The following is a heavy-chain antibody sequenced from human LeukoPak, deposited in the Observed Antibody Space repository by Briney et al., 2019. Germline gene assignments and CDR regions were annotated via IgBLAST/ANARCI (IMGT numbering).Heavy chain of an antibody. CDR1: GGSISSYY. CDR2: IYTSGST. Sequence: PSETLSLTCTVSGGSISSYYWSWIRQPAGKGLEWIGRIYTSGSTNYNPSLKSRVTMSVDTSKNQFSLKLSSVTAADTAVYYCAREMTTVTYYAFDIWGQGTMVTVSS. D-gene: IGHD4-17*01. J-gene: IGHJ3*02. CDR3: AREMTTVTYYAFDI. V-gene: IGHV4-4*07.